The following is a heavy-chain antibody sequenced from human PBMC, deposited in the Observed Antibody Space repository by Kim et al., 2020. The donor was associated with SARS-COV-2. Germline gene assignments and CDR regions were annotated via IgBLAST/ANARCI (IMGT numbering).Heavy chain of an antibody. Sequence: GGSLRLSCAASGFTFSSYGMHWVRQAPGKGLEWVAVISYDGSNKYYADSVKGRFTISRDNSKNTLYLQMNSLRAEDTAVYYCAKASTGYSSSWPDYWGQG. V-gene: IGHV3-30*18. CDR1: GFTFSSYG. D-gene: IGHD6-13*01. CDR3: AKASTGYSSSWPDY. CDR2: ISYDGSNK. J-gene: IGHJ4*02.